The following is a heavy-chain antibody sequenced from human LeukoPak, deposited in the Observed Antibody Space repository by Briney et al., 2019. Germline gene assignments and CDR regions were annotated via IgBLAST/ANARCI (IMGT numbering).Heavy chain of an antibody. CDR3: ARSSVAVADIDY. V-gene: IGHV4-61*02. Sequence: RSSETLSLTCTVSGGSIRSGSYYWSWIRQPAGKGLEWIGRIYTSGSTNYNPSLKSRVTISVDTSKNQFSLKLSSVTAADTAVYYCARSSVAVADIDYWGQGTLVTVSS. CDR2: IYTSGST. D-gene: IGHD2-15*01. CDR1: GGSIRSGSYY. J-gene: IGHJ4*02.